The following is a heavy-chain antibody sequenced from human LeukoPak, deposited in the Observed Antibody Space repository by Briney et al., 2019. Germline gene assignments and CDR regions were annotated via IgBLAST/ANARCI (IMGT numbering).Heavy chain of an antibody. J-gene: IGHJ6*02. CDR1: GYTFTSYG. CDR2: ISAYNGNT. V-gene: IGHV1-18*01. Sequence: ASVKVSCKASGYTFTSYGISWVRQAPGQGLEWMGWISAYNGNTNYAQKLQGRVTMTTDTSTSTAYMELRSLRPDDTAVYYCAREGANSYYYYYGMDVRGQGTTVTVSS. CDR3: AREGANSYYYYYGMDV. D-gene: IGHD1-26*01.